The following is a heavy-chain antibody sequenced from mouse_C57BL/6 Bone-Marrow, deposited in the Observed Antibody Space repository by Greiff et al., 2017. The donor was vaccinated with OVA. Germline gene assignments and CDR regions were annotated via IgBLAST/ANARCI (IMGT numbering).Heavy chain of an antibody. J-gene: IGHJ3*01. CDR2: IYPGDGDT. V-gene: IGHV1-82*01. D-gene: IGHD1-1*01. CDR1: GYAFSSSW. CDR3: EGSAFAY. Sequence: VQVVESGPELVKPGASVKISCKASGYAFSSSWMNWVKQRPGKGLEWIGRIYPGDGDTNYNGKFKGKATLTADKSSSTAYMQLSSLTSEDSAGYFCEGSAFAYWGQGTLVTVAA.